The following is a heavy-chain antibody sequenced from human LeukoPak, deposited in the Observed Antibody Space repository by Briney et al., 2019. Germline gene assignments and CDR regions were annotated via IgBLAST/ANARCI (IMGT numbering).Heavy chain of an antibody. CDR1: GGSISSGGYY. Sequence: PSETLSLTCTVSGGSISSGGYYWSWIRQPPGKGLEWIGYIYHSGSTYYNPSLKSRVTISVDTSKNQFSLKLSSVTAADTAVYYCASAAMYYDILTGYYPPGGDAFDIWGQGTMVTVSS. D-gene: IGHD3-9*01. CDR3: ASAAMYYDILTGYYPPGGDAFDI. J-gene: IGHJ3*02. CDR2: IYHSGST. V-gene: IGHV4-30-2*01.